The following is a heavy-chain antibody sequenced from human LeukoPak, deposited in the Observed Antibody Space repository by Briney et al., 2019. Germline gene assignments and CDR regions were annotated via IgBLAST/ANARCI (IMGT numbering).Heavy chain of an antibody. D-gene: IGHD3-22*01. J-gene: IGHJ5*02. CDR2: IWYDGSNK. CDR3: ARDGNYFDTTPNWFDT. Sequence: GGSLRLSCVDSGFTFSRHSMNWVRQAPGKGLEWVAVIWYDGSNKYYADSVRGRFIISRDNSNNTLYLQMNSLRADDTAVYYCARDGNYFDTTPNWFDTWGQGTLVTVSS. CDR1: GFTFSRHS. V-gene: IGHV3-33*08.